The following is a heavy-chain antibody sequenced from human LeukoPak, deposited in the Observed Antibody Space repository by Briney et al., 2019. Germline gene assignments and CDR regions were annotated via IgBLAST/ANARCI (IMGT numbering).Heavy chain of an antibody. J-gene: IGHJ4*02. Sequence: GGSLRLSCAASGFSFSTYGMHWVRRAPGKGLEWVAFIRHDGSNKYYADSVKGRFTISRDNSKNTLYLQMNSLRAEDTAVYYCASVYGSGSYSRYYWGQGTLVTVSS. D-gene: IGHD3-10*01. V-gene: IGHV3-30*02. CDR3: ASVYGSGSYSRYY. CDR2: IRHDGSNK. CDR1: GFSFSTYG.